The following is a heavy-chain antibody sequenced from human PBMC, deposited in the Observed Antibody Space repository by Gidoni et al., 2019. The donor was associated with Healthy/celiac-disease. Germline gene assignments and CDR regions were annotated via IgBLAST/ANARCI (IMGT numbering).Heavy chain of an antibody. D-gene: IGHD4-17*01. CDR1: GFSLSTSGVS. Sequence: QITLKESGPTLVKPTQTLTLTCTFSGFSLSTSGVSVGWIRRPPGKALEWLALIYWDDDKRYSPSLKSRLTITKDTSKNQVVLTMTNMDPVDTATYYCAHSPRMPPRRDGPKYGDYDLRFDPWGQGTLVTVSS. CDR3: AHSPRMPPRRDGPKYGDYDLRFDP. J-gene: IGHJ5*02. CDR2: IYWDDDK. V-gene: IGHV2-5*02.